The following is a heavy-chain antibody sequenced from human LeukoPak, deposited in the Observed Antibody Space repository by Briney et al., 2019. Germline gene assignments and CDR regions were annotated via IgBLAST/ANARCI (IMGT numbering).Heavy chain of an antibody. CDR1: GGSISSYY. Sequence: SETLSLTCTVSGGSISSYYWSWIRQPPGKGLEWIGYIYYSGSTNYNPSLKSRVTISVDTSKNQFSLKLSSVTAADTAVYYCARVLSGYDTMDVWGKGTTVTVSS. CDR2: IYYSGST. J-gene: IGHJ6*03. V-gene: IGHV4-59*01. D-gene: IGHD5-12*01. CDR3: ARVLSGYDTMDV.